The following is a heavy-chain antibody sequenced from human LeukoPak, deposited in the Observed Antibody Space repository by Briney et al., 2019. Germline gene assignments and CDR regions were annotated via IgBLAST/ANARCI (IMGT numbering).Heavy chain of an antibody. D-gene: IGHD4-17*01. CDR2: IISSVSTI. CDR3: YGDYRPGGV. Sequence: GGSLRLSCAASGFTFSDYYMSWIRQAPGKGLEWVSYIISSVSTIYYADSVKGRFTISRDNAKNSLYLQMNSLRSEDTAVYYCYGDYRPGGVCGQGTLVTVSS. J-gene: IGHJ4*02. V-gene: IGHV3-11*01. CDR1: GFTFSDYY.